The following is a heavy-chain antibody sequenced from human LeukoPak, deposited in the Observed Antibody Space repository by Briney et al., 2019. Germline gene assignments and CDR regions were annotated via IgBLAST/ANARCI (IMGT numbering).Heavy chain of an antibody. Sequence: GVLRLSCAASGFTFSNYAMSWVRQAPGMGLEWVSAISGSSTSTYYADSVKGRFTISRDNSKNTLFLQMNSLRAEDTAVYYCAKERGIVVVITSFDYWGQGTLVTVSS. J-gene: IGHJ4*02. CDR3: AKERGIVVVITSFDY. CDR1: GFTFSNYA. CDR2: ISGSSTST. V-gene: IGHV3-23*01. D-gene: IGHD3-22*01.